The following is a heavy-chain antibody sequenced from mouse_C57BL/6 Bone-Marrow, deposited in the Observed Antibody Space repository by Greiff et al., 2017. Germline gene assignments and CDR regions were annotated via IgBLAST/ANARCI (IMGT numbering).Heavy chain of an antibody. D-gene: IGHD4-1*01. CDR3: ARNGVGAIDY. CDR2: IWSGGST. V-gene: IGHV2-2*01. J-gene: IGHJ4*01. Sequence: VQLQQSGPGLVQPSQSLSITCTVSGFSFTSYGVHWVRQSPGKGLEWLGVIWSGGSTDYNAAFISRLSISKDNSKSQIFLKMNSLQVDDTARYYCARNGVGAIDYWGQGTSVTVSS. CDR1: GFSFTSYG.